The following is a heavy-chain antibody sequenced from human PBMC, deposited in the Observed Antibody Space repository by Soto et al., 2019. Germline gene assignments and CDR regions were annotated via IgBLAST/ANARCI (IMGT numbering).Heavy chain of an antibody. D-gene: IGHD6-13*01. J-gene: IGHJ5*02. CDR1: GFTFSSYA. V-gene: IGHV3-23*01. CDR3: AKGDIAGHTGWFDP. Sequence: EVQLLESGGGLVQPGESLRLSCAASGFTFSSYALTWVRQAPGKGLEWVSAISNNGGSTYYADSVKGRFTVSRDNSKNTLYLQMNSLRAEDTAVYYCAKGDIAGHTGWFDPWGQGTLVTVSS. CDR2: ISNNGGST.